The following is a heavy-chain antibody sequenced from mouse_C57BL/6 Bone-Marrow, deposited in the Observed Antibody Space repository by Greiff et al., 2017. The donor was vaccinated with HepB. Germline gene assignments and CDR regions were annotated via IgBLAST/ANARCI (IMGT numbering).Heavy chain of an antibody. CDR3: ARSNYYGSSNWYFDV. J-gene: IGHJ1*03. CDR1: EYEFPSHD. CDR2: INSDGGST. V-gene: IGHV5-2*01. Sequence: EVQLQESGGGLVQPGESLKLSCESNEYEFPSHDMSWVRKTPEKRLELVAAINSDGGSTYYPDTMERRFIISRDNTKKTLYLQMSSLRSEDTALYYCARSNYYGSSNWYFDVWGTGTTVTVSS. D-gene: IGHD1-1*01.